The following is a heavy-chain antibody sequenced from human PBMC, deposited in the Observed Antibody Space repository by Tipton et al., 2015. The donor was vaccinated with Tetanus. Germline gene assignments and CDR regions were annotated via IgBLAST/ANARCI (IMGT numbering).Heavy chain of an antibody. V-gene: IGHV5-51*01. CDR3: ARRAYGSGERGNWFDP. CDR1: GYSFTSYW. Sequence: VQLVQSGAEVKKPGESLKISCKGSGYSFTSYWIGWVRQMPGKGLEWMGIIYPGDSDTRYSPSFLGQVTIPADKSTSTASLQWSSLKASDPAMYSCARRAYGSGERGNWFDPWGQGTLVTVSS. J-gene: IGHJ5*02. D-gene: IGHD3-10*01. CDR2: IYPGDSDT.